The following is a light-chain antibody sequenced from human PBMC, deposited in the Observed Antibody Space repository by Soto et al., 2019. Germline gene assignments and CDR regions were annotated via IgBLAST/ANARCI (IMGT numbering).Light chain of an antibody. V-gene: IGKV3-15*01. CDR3: QQYNNWPIYT. CDR1: QSVSST. Sequence: EIVMTHSPATLSLSPGERATLSCRARQSVSSTLAWYQQQPGQAPRLLICGASNGDTCIQARFSGSWSGTEFTLTISILQSEDFAVYDGQQYNNWPIYTFGQGTKLEIK. J-gene: IGKJ2*01. CDR2: GAS.